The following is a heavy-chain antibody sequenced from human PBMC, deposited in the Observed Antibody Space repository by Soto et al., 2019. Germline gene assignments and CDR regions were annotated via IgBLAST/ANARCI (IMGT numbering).Heavy chain of an antibody. V-gene: IGHV1-8*01. Sequence: QGQLVQSGAEVKKPGASVKVSCKASGYTFTSYDINWVRQATGQGLEWMGWMNPNSGNTGHAQKFQDRVTMTRNTSISTAYMKLSSLRSEDTAVYYCARGRSAAGTGWFDPWGQGTLVTVSS. CDR1: GYTFTSYD. CDR3: ARGRSAAGTGWFDP. CDR2: MNPNSGNT. J-gene: IGHJ5*02. D-gene: IGHD6-13*01.